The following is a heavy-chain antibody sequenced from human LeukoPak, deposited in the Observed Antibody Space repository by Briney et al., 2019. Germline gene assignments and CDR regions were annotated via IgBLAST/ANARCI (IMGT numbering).Heavy chain of an antibody. D-gene: IGHD3-22*01. J-gene: IGHJ4*02. CDR1: GGSISSRSYY. V-gene: IGHV4-39*07. CDR3: ARDTGLFRLDY. CDR2: IYYSGST. Sequence: PSETLSLTCTVSGGSISSRSYYWGWIRQPPGKGLEWIGSIYYSGSTYYNPSLKSRVTISVDTSKNQFSLKLSSVTAADTAVYYCARDTGLFRLDYWGQGTLVTVSS.